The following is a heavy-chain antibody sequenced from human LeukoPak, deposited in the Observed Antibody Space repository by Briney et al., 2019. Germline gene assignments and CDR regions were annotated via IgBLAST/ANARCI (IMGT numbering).Heavy chain of an antibody. V-gene: IGHV4-34*01. J-gene: IGHJ6*03. D-gene: IGHD3-22*01. CDR3: ARATYYYDSSGHYYYYYYMDV. CDR2: INHSGST. CDR1: GGSFSGYY. Sequence: PSETLSLTCAVYGGSFSGYYWSWIRQPPGKGLEWIGEINHSGSTNDNPSLKSRVTISVDTSKNQFSLKLSSVTAADTAVYYCARATYYYDSSGHYYYYYYMDVWGKGTTVTVSS.